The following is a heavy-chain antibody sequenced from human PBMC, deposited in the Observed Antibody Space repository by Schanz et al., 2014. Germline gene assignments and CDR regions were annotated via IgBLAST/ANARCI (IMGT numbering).Heavy chain of an antibody. CDR1: GGTFSSFA. V-gene: IGHV1-18*01. CDR2: ISAYTNNT. J-gene: IGHJ2*01. Sequence: QVQLVQSGAEVRKPGASVKVSCKASGGTFSSFAIFWVRQAPGQGLEWMGWISAYTNNTNYAQKVQGRVTMTADTSTSTAYMELTSLRSEDTAHYYCVRVPSRDVSFDLWGRGTLVTVSS. D-gene: IGHD3-16*01. CDR3: VRVPSRDVSFDL.